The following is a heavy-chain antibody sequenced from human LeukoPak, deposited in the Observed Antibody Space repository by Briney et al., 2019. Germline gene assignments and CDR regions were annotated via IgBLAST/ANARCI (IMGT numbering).Heavy chain of an antibody. D-gene: IGHD3-10*01. CDR3: ARVQGRITMVRGVITPAGWFDP. CDR2: IYYSGST. J-gene: IGHJ5*02. Sequence: SETLSLTCTVSGGSISSYYWSWIRQPPGKGLEWIGYIYYSGSTNYNPSLKSRVTILVDTSKNQFSLKLSSVTAADTAVYYCARVQGRITMVRGVITPAGWFDPWGQGTLVTVSS. V-gene: IGHV4-59*01. CDR1: GGSISSYY.